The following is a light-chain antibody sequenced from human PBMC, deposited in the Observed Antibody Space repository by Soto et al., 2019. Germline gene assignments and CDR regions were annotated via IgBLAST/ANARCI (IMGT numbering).Light chain of an antibody. Sequence: DIVLTQSPSTLSFSPGERATISCRASQTVSSCLAWYQQKPGQAPRLLIYAASSITSGIPDRFSGSGSGTDFTLTISSLEPEDFATYYCQQYCNTPWTFGQGTKVDIK. CDR3: QQYCNTPWT. V-gene: IGKV3-20*01. CDR2: AAS. CDR1: QTVSSC. J-gene: IGKJ1*01.